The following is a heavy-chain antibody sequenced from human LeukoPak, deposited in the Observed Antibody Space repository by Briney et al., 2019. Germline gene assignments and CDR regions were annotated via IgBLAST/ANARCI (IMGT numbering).Heavy chain of an antibody. Sequence: SETLSLTCAVYGVSFSGYYWSWIRQPPGKGLEWIGEINHSGSTNYNPSLKSRVTISVDTSKNQFSLKLSSVTAADTAVYYCARGPTYYYGSGSRDWFDPWGQGTLVTVSS. J-gene: IGHJ5*02. CDR1: GVSFSGYY. CDR2: INHSGST. CDR3: ARGPTYYYGSGSRDWFDP. V-gene: IGHV4-34*01. D-gene: IGHD3-10*01.